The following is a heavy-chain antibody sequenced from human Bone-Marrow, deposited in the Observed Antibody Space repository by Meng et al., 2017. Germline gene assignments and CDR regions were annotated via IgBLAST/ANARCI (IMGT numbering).Heavy chain of an antibody. CDR2: IYTSGRT. Sequence: SEPLSLTCTVSGGPISSYYWSWIRQPAGKGLEWIGRIYTSGRTTYNPSLKSRVTMSVDTSKNQFSLKLSSVTAADTAVYYCARDFTRLMVYRYYYYGMDVWGQGTMVTVSS. CDR1: GGPISSYY. D-gene: IGHD2-8*01. J-gene: IGHJ6*02. V-gene: IGHV4-4*07. CDR3: ARDFTRLMVYRYYYYGMDV.